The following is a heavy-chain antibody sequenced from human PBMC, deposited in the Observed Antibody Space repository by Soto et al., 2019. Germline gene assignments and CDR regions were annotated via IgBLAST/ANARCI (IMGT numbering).Heavy chain of an antibody. Sequence: PSETLSLTCAVYGGSFSGYYWCWIGQPPGKGQAWIGEINHIGSTNYNPSLKRRVPISVDTSKHKFSLKLTPVTAVDTAVYYCARGGITIVGVVIMDNWFDPWGQGTLVTVSS. CDR3: ARGGITIVGVVIMDNWFDP. D-gene: IGHD3-3*01. CDR1: GGSFSGYY. V-gene: IGHV4-34*01. CDR2: INHIGST. J-gene: IGHJ5*02.